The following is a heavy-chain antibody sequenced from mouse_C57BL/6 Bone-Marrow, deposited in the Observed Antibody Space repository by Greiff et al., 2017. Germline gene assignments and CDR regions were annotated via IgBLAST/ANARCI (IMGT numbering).Heavy chain of an antibody. CDR1: GFSLTSYG. J-gene: IGHJ3*01. V-gene: IGHV2-2*01. CDR2: IWSGGST. Sequence: VQLVESGPGLVQPSQRLSITCTVSGFSLTSYGVHWVRQSPGKGLEWLGVIWSGGSTDYNAAFISRLSISKDKSKIQVFFKMNGLQADDTARYYCARRWFPFAYWGQGTLVTVSA. D-gene: IGHD2-3*01. CDR3: ARRWFPFAY.